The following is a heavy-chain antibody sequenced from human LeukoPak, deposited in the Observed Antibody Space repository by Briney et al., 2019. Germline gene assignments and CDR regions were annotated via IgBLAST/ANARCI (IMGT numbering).Heavy chain of an antibody. D-gene: IGHD3-3*01. V-gene: IGHV4-34*01. CDR2: INHSGST. J-gene: IGHJ6*02. Sequence: PSETLSLTCAVYGGSFSGYYWSWIRQPPGKGLEWIGEINHSGSTNYNPSLKSRVTISVDTSKNQFSLKLSSVTAADTAVYYCARVPPYYEFLEWPDRYGMDVWGQGTTVTVSS. CDR3: ARVPPYYEFLEWPDRYGMDV. CDR1: GGSFSGYY.